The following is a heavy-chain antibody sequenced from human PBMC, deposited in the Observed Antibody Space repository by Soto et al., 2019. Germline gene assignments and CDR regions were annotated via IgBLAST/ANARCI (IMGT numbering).Heavy chain of an antibody. J-gene: IGHJ3*01. CDR1: GFTFNYYW. CDR3: ARGDKGGFDL. CDR2: IHSDGSST. Sequence: EVQLVESEGGLVQRGGSLRLSCAASGFTFNYYWMHWVRQAPGQGLVWVSHIHSDGSSTTYADSVKGRFTISRDNAQNKLYLQMNSLRAEDTAVYYCARGDKGGFDLWGQGTTVTVSS. V-gene: IGHV3-74*01. D-gene: IGHD2-21*02.